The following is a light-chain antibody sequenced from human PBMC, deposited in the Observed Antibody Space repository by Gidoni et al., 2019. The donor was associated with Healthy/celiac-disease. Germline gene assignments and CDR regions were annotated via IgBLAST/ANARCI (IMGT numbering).Light chain of an antibody. V-gene: IGKV1-8*01. J-gene: IGKJ4*01. Sequence: IRMTQSPSSLSASTGDRVTITCRASQGISSYLAWYQQKPGKAPKLLIYAASTLQSGVPSRFSGSGSGTDFTLTISCLQSEDFATYYCQQYYSYPPFFGGGTKVEIK. CDR2: AAS. CDR3: QQYYSYPPF. CDR1: QGISSY.